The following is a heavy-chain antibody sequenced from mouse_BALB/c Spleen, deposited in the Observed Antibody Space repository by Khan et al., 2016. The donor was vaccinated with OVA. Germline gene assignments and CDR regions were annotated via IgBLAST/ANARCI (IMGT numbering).Heavy chain of an antibody. J-gene: IGHJ2*01. CDR3: APAGTGDYFYY. CDR1: GFNIKDTH. Sequence: MQLQQPGAELVKPGASVKLSCTASGFNIKDTHMHWVKQRPEQGLEWIGRIDPANDNSKYDPRFQGKATITADTSSNTAYLHLSSLTSKDTAVYYCAPAGTGDYFYYWGQGTTLTVSS. CDR2: IDPANDNS. D-gene: IGHD4-1*01. V-gene: IGHV14-3*02.